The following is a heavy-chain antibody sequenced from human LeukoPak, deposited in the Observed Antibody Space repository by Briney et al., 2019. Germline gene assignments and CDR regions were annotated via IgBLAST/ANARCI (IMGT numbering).Heavy chain of an antibody. V-gene: IGHV3-48*03. CDR1: GFTFSSYE. CDR2: ISSSGSTI. Sequence: PGGSLRLSCAASGFTFSSYEMNWVRQAPGQGLEWVSYISSSGSTILYADSVKGRFTISRDNAKKSLYLQMNSLRVEDTAVYYCAKDTPIEGSGWYVFDYWGQGTLVTVS. J-gene: IGHJ4*02. D-gene: IGHD6-19*01. CDR3: AKDTPIEGSGWYVFDY.